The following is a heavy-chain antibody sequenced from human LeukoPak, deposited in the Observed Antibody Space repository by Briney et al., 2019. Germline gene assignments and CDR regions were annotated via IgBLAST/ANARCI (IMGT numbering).Heavy chain of an antibody. CDR3: ARVGYYDSSGLPGAFDI. J-gene: IGHJ3*02. V-gene: IGHV1-46*01. Sequence: ASVKVSCKASGYTFTSYYMHWVRQAPGQGLEWMGIINPSGGSTSYAQKFQGRVTMTRDTSTSTAYMELSSLRSEDTAVYYCARVGYYDSSGLPGAFDIWGQGTMVTVSS. CDR1: GYTFTSYY. D-gene: IGHD3-22*01. CDR2: INPSGGST.